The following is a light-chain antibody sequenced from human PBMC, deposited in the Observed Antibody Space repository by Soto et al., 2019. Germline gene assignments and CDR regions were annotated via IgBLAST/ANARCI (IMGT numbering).Light chain of an antibody. V-gene: IGKV1-39*01. CDR3: QQSYSTWIT. CDR1: QNINSN. J-gene: IGKJ5*01. Sequence: DIQITQSPSSLSASVGDRVTITCRASQNINSNLNWYQQKPGTAPTLLIYAASRLQSGVPSRFSGSGSGRDFTLTINSLQPEDFAAYYCQQSYSTWITFRQGTRLEI. CDR2: AAS.